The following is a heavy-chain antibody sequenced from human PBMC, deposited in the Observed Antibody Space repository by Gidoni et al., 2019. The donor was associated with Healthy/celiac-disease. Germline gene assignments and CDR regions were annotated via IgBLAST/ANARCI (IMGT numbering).Heavy chain of an antibody. D-gene: IGHD2-15*01. Sequence: TYYNPSLKSRVTISVDRSKNQFSLKLSSVTAADTAVYYCARVECSGGSCFPLYWGQGTLVTVSS. CDR2: T. J-gene: IGHJ4*02. V-gene: IGHV4-30-2*01. CDR3: ARVECSGGSCFPLY.